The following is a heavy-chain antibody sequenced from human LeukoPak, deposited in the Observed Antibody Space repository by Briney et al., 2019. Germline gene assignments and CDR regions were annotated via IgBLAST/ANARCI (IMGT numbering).Heavy chain of an antibody. CDR1: GVSISTYY. Sequence: PSETLSLTCTVSGVSISTYYWSWIRQPPGKGLEWIGYIDYSGSTKNPSLKSRVSISVDTSKNQFSLKLSSVTAADTAVYLCARHRSAYSFDYWGQGTLVTVSS. D-gene: IGHD6-25*01. CDR2: IDYSGST. J-gene: IGHJ4*02. CDR3: ARHRSAYSFDY. V-gene: IGHV4-59*08.